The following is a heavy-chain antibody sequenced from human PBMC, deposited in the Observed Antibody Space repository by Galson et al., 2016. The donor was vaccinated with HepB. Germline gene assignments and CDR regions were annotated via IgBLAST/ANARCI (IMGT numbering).Heavy chain of an antibody. V-gene: IGHV1-18*01. CDR3: GRGWGDY. Sequence: SVKVCCKAFGYTFTDYGISWVRQAPGQGLEWMGWVTAYNGNTDYAQKFQGRLTVTRDTSTNTGHMELRYLRSDDTAVYYCGRGWGDYWGQGTLVTVSS. J-gene: IGHJ4*02. CDR1: GYTFTDYG. CDR2: VTAYNGNT. D-gene: IGHD2-15*01.